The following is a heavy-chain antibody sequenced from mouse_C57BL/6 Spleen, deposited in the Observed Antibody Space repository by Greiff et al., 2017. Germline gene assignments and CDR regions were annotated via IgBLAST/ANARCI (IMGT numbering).Heavy chain of an antibody. Sequence: QVQLQQSGAELVMPGASVKLSCKASGYTFTSYWMHWVKQRPGQGLEWIGEIDPSDSYTNYNQKFKGKSTLTVDKSSSTAYMQLSSLTSEDSAVYYCARYGNYGLDYWGQGTTLTVSS. J-gene: IGHJ2*01. D-gene: IGHD2-1*01. CDR2: IDPSDSYT. CDR3: ARYGNYGLDY. CDR1: GYTFTSYW. V-gene: IGHV1-69*01.